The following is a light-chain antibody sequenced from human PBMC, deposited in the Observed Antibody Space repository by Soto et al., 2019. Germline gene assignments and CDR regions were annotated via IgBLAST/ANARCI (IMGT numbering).Light chain of an antibody. V-gene: IGKV1-5*03. CDR2: KAS. J-gene: IGKJ1*01. CDR1: QSISAW. CDR3: KEYNDYSRT. Sequence: DVKVAKSPSTLSTKIRERVSINCRASQSISAWLAWYQQKPGKAPRLLSYKASTLEIGVPSGFSGSGSGTEFTLTITSLQPDDVAIYYCKEYNDYSRTSGQGTNVDIK.